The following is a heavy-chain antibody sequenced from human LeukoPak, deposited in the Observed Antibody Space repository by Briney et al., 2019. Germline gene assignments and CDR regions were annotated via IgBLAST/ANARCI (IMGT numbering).Heavy chain of an antibody. D-gene: IGHD7-27*01. Sequence: ASVKDSCKSSGYTFTSYDLNWVRQATGQRLEWLGWMNPNSGNTGYAQKFQGRVTMTRNTSISTAYMELSSLRSEDTAVYYCARLGPDDAFDIWGQGTMVTVSS. CDR3: ARLGPDDAFDI. J-gene: IGHJ3*02. V-gene: IGHV1-8*01. CDR1: GYTFTSYD. CDR2: MNPNSGNT.